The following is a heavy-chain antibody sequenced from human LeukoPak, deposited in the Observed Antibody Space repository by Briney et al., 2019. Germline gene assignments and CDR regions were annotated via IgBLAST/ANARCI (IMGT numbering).Heavy chain of an antibody. CDR2: INPNSGGT. J-gene: IGHJ5*02. CDR3: ARLYSDFWSPYYH. CDR1: GYTFTGYY. D-gene: IGHD3-3*01. Sequence: ASVKVPCKASGYTFTGYYIHWVRQAPGQGLEWMGWINPNSGGTNYAQKFQGRVTMTRDTSISTAYMELSRLRSDDTAVYYCARLYSDFWSPYYHWGQGTLVTVSS. V-gene: IGHV1-2*02.